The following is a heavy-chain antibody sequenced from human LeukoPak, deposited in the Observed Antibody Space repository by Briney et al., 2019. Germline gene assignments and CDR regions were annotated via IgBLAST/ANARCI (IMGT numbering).Heavy chain of an antibody. J-gene: IGHJ2*01. Sequence: PSETLSLTCTVSSGSISSYYWSWIRQPPGKGLEWIGYISYSGSTNYNPSLKSRVTISVDTSKNHFSLKLTSVTAADTAVYYCAASRRYFDVWGRGVVVAVSS. CDR1: SGSISSYY. CDR3: AASRRYFDV. V-gene: IGHV4-59*01. CDR2: ISYSGST.